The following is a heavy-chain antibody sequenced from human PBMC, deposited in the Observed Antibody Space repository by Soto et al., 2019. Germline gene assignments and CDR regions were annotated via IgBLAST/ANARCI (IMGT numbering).Heavy chain of an antibody. D-gene: IGHD3-22*01. CDR2: IHPSGST. V-gene: IGHV4-31*03. CDR1: GGSFSSGTFY. CDR3: ARGQDRSKIGF. J-gene: IGHJ3*01. Sequence: QVQLQESGPGLVKPSQTLSLSCTVSGGSFSSGTFYWNWIRQSPGKGLESIGSIHPSGSTHYNPSLRSRVSMSADTSKSQFSLRLSSVTAADTAVYYCARGQDRSKIGFWGQGTMVTVSS.